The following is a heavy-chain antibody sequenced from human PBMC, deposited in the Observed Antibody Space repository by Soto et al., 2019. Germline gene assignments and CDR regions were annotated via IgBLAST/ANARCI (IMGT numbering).Heavy chain of an antibody. Sequence: ASVKVSWKPSGYTFTSYGISWVRQAPGQGLEWMGWISAYNGKTNYAQKLQGRVTMTTDTSTSTAYMELRSLRSEDTAVYYCASGRDGYNWTQSLHEFYYYYYGMDVWGEGTTVTVTS. CDR3: ASGRDGYNWTQSLHEFYYYYYGMDV. CDR1: GYTFTSYG. D-gene: IGHD5-12*01. J-gene: IGHJ6*04. V-gene: IGHV1-18*01. CDR2: ISAYNGKT.